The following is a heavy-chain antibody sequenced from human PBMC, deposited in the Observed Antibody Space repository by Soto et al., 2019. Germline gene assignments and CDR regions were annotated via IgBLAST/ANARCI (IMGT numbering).Heavy chain of an antibody. Sequence: ALVKVSCKASGYTFTNYYLHWVRQAPGQGLEWMGIINPSGGSTSYVQKFQGRVTMTRDTSTSTVYMDLSSLRSEDTAVYFCASSISSWYYFHYWGPGTLVTVSS. CDR3: ASSISSWYYFHY. D-gene: IGHD6-13*01. CDR1: GYTFTNYY. CDR2: INPSGGST. V-gene: IGHV1-46*01. J-gene: IGHJ4*02.